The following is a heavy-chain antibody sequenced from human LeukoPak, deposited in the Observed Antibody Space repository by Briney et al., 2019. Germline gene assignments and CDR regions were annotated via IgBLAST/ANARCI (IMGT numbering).Heavy chain of an antibody. CDR1: GGSISNYY. J-gene: IGHJ4*02. CDR2: IYYSGNT. Sequence: PSETLSLTCTVSGGSISNYYWSWIRQPPGKGLEWIGYIYYSGNTNYNPSLKSRVTISVDTSKNQFSLKLNSVTAADTAVYYCARVRYSSTNRCYDREFDNWGQGTLVTVSS. V-gene: IGHV4-59*01. CDR3: ARVRYSSTNRCYDREFDN. D-gene: IGHD6-19*01.